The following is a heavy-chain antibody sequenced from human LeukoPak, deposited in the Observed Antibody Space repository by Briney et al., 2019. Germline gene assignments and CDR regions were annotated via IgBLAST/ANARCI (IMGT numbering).Heavy chain of an antibody. CDR3: ARGPHRRYSSTLYYMDV. CDR2: VFHSGNT. CDR1: GGSISSYY. J-gene: IGHJ6*03. D-gene: IGHD6-13*01. V-gene: IGHV4-59*01. Sequence: PSETLSLTCSVSGGSISSYYRFLIRQPPGKGQEWIGSVFHSGNTNYNPSLKSRVTISVDTSKNQFSLKLSSVTAEDTAVYYCARGPHRRYSSTLYYMDVWGKGTTVTVSS.